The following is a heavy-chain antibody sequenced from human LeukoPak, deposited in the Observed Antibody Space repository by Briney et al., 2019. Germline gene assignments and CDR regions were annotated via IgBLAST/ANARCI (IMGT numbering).Heavy chain of an antibody. D-gene: IGHD6-19*01. Sequence: PGGSLRLSCAASGFTFSSYWMSWVRQAPGKGLEWVANIKQDGSEKYYVDSVKGRFTISRDNAKNSLYLQMNSLRAEDTAVYYCAREHSGWYYYYYGMDVWGQGTTVTVSS. CDR3: AREHSGWYYYYYGMDV. CDR1: GFTFSSYW. J-gene: IGHJ6*02. V-gene: IGHV3-7*03. CDR2: IKQDGSEK.